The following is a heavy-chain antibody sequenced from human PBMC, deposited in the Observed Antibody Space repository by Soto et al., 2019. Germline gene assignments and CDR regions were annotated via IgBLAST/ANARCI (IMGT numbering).Heavy chain of an antibody. V-gene: IGHV4-59*01. CDR3: ARAPSGSNYRQYYYYYMDV. CDR2: IYYSGST. Sequence: SETLSLTCTVSGGSISSYYWSWIRQPPGKGLEWIGYIYYSGSTNYNPSLKSRVTISVDTSKNQFSLKLSSVTAADTAVYYCARAPSGSNYRQYYYYYMDVWGKGTTVTVSS. J-gene: IGHJ6*03. CDR1: GGSISSYY. D-gene: IGHD3-10*01.